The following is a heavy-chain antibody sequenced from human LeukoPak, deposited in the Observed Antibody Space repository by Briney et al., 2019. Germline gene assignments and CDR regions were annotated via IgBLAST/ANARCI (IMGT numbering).Heavy chain of an antibody. CDR2: IYYDRSNT. CDR3: ARDRCTNGICYNDY. D-gene: IGHD2-8*01. V-gene: IGHV3-33*08. J-gene: IGHJ4*02. CDR1: GFTFNSYW. Sequence: GGSLRLSCAASGFTFNSYWMHWVRQAPGKGLEWVALIYYDRSNTYYADSVKGRFTISRDNSNSTLYLQMNSLRAEDTAVYYCARDRCTNGICYNDYWGQGTLVTVPS.